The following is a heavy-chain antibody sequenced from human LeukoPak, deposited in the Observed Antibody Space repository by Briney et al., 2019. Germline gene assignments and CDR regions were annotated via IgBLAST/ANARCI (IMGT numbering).Heavy chain of an antibody. V-gene: IGHV1-18*01. J-gene: IGHJ5*02. CDR3: ARDLPLIRHNWFDP. CDR2: ISAYNGNT. CDR1: GYTFTSYG. Sequence: ASVKVSCKASGYTFTSYGISWVRQAPGQGLEWTGWISAYNGNTNYAQKLQGRVTMTTDTSTSTAYMELRSLRFDDTAVYYCARDLPLIRHNWFDPWGQGTLVTVSS.